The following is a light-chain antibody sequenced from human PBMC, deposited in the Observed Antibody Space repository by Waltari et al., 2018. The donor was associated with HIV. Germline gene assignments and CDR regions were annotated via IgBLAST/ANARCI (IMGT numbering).Light chain of an antibody. J-gene: IGKJ1*01. CDR2: WAS. CDR3: QQYYSTPWT. Sequence: DIVMTQSPDSLVVSLGERATINCKSSPSVLYSSNNKNYLAWYQQKPGQPPKLLIYWASTRESGVPDRFSGSGSGTDFTLTINSLQAEDVAVYYCQQYYSTPWTFGQGTKVEIK. CDR1: PSVLYSSNNKNY. V-gene: IGKV4-1*01.